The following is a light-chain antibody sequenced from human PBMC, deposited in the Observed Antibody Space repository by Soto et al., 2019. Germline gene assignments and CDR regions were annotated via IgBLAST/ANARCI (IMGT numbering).Light chain of an antibody. CDR1: SSDIGTYNS. CDR2: EVI. V-gene: IGLV2-14*01. CDR3: CSYTSTYTLV. J-gene: IGLJ3*02. Sequence: QSALTQPASVSGSPGQSITISCTGTSSDIGTYNSVSWYQHHPGKAPKLLIFEVIDRPSGVSDRFSGSKSGNTASLTISGLQTEDEADYYCCSYTSTYTLVFGGGTKVTVL.